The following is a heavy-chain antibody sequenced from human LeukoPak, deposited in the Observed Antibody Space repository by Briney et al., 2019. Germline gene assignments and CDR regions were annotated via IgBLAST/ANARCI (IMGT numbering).Heavy chain of an antibody. Sequence: GESLKISCQGSGYSFTSYWIGWVRQMPGKGLEWMGIIYPGDSDTRYSPSFQGQVTISADKSISTAYLQWSSLKASDTAMYYCARLGVAATLVGPSDYWGQGTLVTVSS. D-gene: IGHD2-15*01. V-gene: IGHV5-51*01. J-gene: IGHJ4*02. CDR1: GYSFTSYW. CDR3: ARLGVAATLVGPSDY. CDR2: IYPGDSDT.